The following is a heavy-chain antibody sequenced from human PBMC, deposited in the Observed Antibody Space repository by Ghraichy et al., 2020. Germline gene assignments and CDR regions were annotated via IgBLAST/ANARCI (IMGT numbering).Heavy chain of an antibody. Sequence: GESLNISCAASGFTFSSYGMHWVRQAPGKGLEWVAFIRYDGSNKYYADSVKGRFTISRDNSKNTLYLQMNSLRAEDTAVYYCAKDVGYYDSSGYLRLDYWGQGTLVTVSS. V-gene: IGHV3-30*02. CDR1: GFTFSSYG. CDR2: IRYDGSNK. J-gene: IGHJ4*02. CDR3: AKDVGYYDSSGYLRLDY. D-gene: IGHD3-22*01.